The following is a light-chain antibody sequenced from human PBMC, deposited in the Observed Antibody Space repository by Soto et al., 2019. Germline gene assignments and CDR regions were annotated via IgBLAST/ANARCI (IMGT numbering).Light chain of an antibody. J-gene: IGLJ1*01. Sequence: QSALTQPASVSGSPGQSITISCTGTSSDVGGYNYVSWYQQHPGKAPKLMIYEVSNRPSGVSNRFSGSKSDNTASLTISGLQPEDEADYYCRSYTSSSTYVFGTGTKVTVL. CDR2: EVS. V-gene: IGLV2-14*01. CDR3: RSYTSSSTYV. CDR1: SSDVGGYNY.